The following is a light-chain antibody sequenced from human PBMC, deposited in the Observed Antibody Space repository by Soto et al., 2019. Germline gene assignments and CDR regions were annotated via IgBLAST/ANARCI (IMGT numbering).Light chain of an antibody. CDR3: FSFTTDWTHV. V-gene: IGLV2-14*01. J-gene: IGLJ1*01. CDR2: EVS. Sequence: QSALTQPASVSGSPGQSITISCTGTSSDVGGYDYVSWYQLHPGKAPKLIISEVSNRPSGVSNRFSGSKSGTAASLTISGLQTEDEADYFCFSFTTDWTHVFGTGTKVTVL. CDR1: SSDVGGYDY.